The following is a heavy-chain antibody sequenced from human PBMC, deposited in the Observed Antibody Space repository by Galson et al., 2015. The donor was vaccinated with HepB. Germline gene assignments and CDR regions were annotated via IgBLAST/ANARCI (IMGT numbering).Heavy chain of an antibody. D-gene: IGHD3-3*01. V-gene: IGHV3-21*01. CDR3: ARVGPSGFFEDYYYGMDV. J-gene: IGHJ6*02. CDR2: ISSSSNYI. CDR1: GFTFSTYT. Sequence: SLRLSCAASGFTFSTYTLTWVRQAPGKGLEWVSSISSSSNYIYYADSVKGRFTITRDNAKNSLHLQANSMRAEDTAVYYCARVGPSGFFEDYYYGMDVWGQGTTVTVSS.